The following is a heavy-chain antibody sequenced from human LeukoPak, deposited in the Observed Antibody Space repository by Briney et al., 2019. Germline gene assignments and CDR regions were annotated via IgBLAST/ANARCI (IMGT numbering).Heavy chain of an antibody. V-gene: IGHV4-61*01. Sequence: SETLSLTCTVSSGSVSSGSYYWSWIRQPPGKGLEWIGYISYSGSTNCNPSLKSRVTISVDTSKNQFSLKLSSVTAADTAVYYCARAYYGSGSYYSNNKYYFDYWGQGTLVTVSS. CDR3: ARAYYGSGSYYSNNKYYFDY. CDR2: ISYSGST. CDR1: SGSVSSGSYY. J-gene: IGHJ4*02. D-gene: IGHD3-10*01.